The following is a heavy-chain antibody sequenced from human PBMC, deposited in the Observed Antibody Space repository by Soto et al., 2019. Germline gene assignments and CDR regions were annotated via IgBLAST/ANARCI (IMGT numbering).Heavy chain of an antibody. CDR1: GFTFSSYS. CDR2: ISSSSSYI. V-gene: IGHV3-21*01. J-gene: IGHJ3*02. CDR3: ARERGYYDYVWGSYPTGAFDI. D-gene: IGHD3-16*02. Sequence: PGGSLRLSCAASGFTFSSYSMNWVRQAPGKGLEWVSSISSSSSYIYYADSVKGRFTISRDNAKNSLYLQMNSLRAEDTAVYYCARERGYYDYVWGSYPTGAFDIWGQGTMVTVSS.